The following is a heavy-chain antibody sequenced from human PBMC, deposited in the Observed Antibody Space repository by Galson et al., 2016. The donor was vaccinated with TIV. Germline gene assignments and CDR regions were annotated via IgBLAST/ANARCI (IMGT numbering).Heavy chain of an antibody. CDR2: INYRGIT. CDR3: AGSTTYGVVYYLDV. Sequence: ETLSLTCTVSGDSMGGFYWSWIRQAPGKGLEWLGYINYRGITDYNPSLNSRFRMSVDTGDNKYSLSLTSVTAADTAVYYCAGSTTYGVVYYLDVWGKGTTVTVSS. J-gene: IGHJ6*03. CDR1: GDSMGGFY. V-gene: IGHV4-59*03. D-gene: IGHD3-3*01.